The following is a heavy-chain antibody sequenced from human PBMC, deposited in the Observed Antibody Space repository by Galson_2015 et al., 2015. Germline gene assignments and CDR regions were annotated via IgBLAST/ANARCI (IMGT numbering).Heavy chain of an antibody. Sequence: SVKVSCKASGYNFKNYAMNWVRQAPGQGLEWMGWINTNTGNPTHAQGFTGRFVFSMDTSVTTAYLQISSLKAEDIAVYYCATEAARQLLVPDSWGQGTLITVSS. CDR1: GYNFKNYA. J-gene: IGHJ4*02. CDR2: INTNTGNP. CDR3: ATEAARQLLVPDS. D-gene: IGHD6-19*01. V-gene: IGHV7-4-1*02.